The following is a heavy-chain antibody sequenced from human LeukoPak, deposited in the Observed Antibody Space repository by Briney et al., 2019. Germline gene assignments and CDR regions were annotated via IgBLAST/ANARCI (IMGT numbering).Heavy chain of an antibody. CDR2: IYSGGST. J-gene: IGHJ4*02. V-gene: IGHV3-66*01. D-gene: IGHD6-13*01. CDR3: ARELSEWQQPEAY. Sequence: ETLSLTCTVSGGSVSSYYWSWVRHAPGKGLEWVSVIYSGGSTYYADSVKGRFTISRDNSKNTLYLQMNSLRAEDTAVYYCARELSEWQQPEAYWGQGTLVTVSS. CDR1: GGSVSSYY.